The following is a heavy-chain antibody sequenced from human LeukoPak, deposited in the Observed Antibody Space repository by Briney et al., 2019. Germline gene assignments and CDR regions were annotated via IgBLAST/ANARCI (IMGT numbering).Heavy chain of an antibody. CDR3: AKDPVVVPAAYYDY. V-gene: IGHV3-23*01. CDR1: GFTFSSYA. D-gene: IGHD2-2*01. CDR2: ISGSGGST. Sequence: PGGSLRLSCAASGFTFSSYAMSWVRQAPGKGLEWVSAISGSGGSTYYADSVKGRFTNSRDNSKNTLYLQMNSLRAEDTAVYYCAKDPVVVPAAYYDYWGQGTLVTVSS. J-gene: IGHJ4*02.